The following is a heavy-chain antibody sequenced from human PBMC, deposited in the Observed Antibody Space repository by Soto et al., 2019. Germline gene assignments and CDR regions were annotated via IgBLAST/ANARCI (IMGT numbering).Heavy chain of an antibody. J-gene: IGHJ6*02. CDR1: GYTFTSYG. CDR3: ARTGEVGEGDYYYYCMDV. D-gene: IGHD1-26*01. Sequence: QVQLVQSGAEVKKPGASVKVSCKASGYTFTSYGISWVRQAPGQGLEWMGWISAYNGNTNYAQKLQGRVTMTTDTSPSTAYMELRSLRSDDTDVYYCARTGEVGEGDYYYYCMDVWGQGTTVTVSS. CDR2: ISAYNGNT. V-gene: IGHV1-18*01.